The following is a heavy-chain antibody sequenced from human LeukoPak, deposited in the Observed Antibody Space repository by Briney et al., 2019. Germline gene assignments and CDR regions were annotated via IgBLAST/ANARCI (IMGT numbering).Heavy chain of an antibody. Sequence: SETLSLTCTVSGGSINSYYWSWIRQPAGKGLEWIGRIYTSGSTNYNPSLKSRVTMSVDTSKNQFSLKLSSVTAADTAVYYCARDPGITIFGVVGFDPWGQGTLVTVSS. V-gene: IGHV4-4*07. CDR1: GGSINSYY. CDR3: ARDPGITIFGVVGFDP. CDR2: IYTSGST. D-gene: IGHD3-3*01. J-gene: IGHJ5*02.